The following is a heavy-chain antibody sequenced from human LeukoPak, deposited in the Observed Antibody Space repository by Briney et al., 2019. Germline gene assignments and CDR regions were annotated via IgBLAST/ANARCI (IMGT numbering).Heavy chain of an antibody. Sequence: GGSLRLSCAASGFSINKYAMIWVRQAPGKGLELVSHISVSGGDSNYADSVKGRFIISRDNSMNTLYLQLNSLIAEDTAAYFCAKGQDDDHSHWFDPWGQGTLVTVSS. V-gene: IGHV3-23*01. J-gene: IGHJ5*02. CDR1: GFSINKYA. CDR2: ISVSGGDS. CDR3: AKGQDDDHSHWFDP. D-gene: IGHD1-14*01.